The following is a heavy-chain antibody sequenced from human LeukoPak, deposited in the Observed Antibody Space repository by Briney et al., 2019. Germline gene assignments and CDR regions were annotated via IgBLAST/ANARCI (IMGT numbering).Heavy chain of an antibody. V-gene: IGHV4-39*01. CDR1: GGSISSSSYY. J-gene: IGHJ5*02. CDR3: ARQGKLMVRGVPDWFDP. D-gene: IGHD3-10*01. Sequence: SETLSLTCTVSGGSISSSSYYWGWIRQPPGKGLEWIGSIYYSGSTYYNPSLKSRVTISVDTSKNQFSLKLSSVTAADTAVYYCARQGKLMVRGVPDWFDPWGQGTLVTVSS. CDR2: IYYSGST.